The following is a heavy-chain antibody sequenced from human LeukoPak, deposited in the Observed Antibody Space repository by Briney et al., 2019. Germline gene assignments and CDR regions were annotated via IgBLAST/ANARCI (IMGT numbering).Heavy chain of an antibody. Sequence: SGGSLRLSCAASGFNFSAYSMNWVRQAPGKGLEWASYISRSSDAIYDADSVKGRFTISRDNAKNLLFLQMTSLGVEDTALYYCARGDSDHYITLDYWGQGTLVTVSS. J-gene: IGHJ4*02. D-gene: IGHD4-17*01. V-gene: IGHV3-48*01. CDR1: GFNFSAYS. CDR3: ARGDSDHYITLDY. CDR2: ISRSSDAI.